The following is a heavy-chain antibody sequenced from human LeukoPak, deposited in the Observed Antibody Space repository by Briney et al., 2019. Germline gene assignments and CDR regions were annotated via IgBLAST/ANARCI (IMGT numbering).Heavy chain of an antibody. V-gene: IGHV1-18*01. CDR1: GYTFTSYG. J-gene: IGHJ6*02. Sequence: ASVKVSCTASGYTFTSYGISWVRQAPGQGLEWMGWISAYNGNTNYAQKLQGRVTMTTDTSTSTAYMELRSLRSDDTAVYYCARGRHGSGSYYLPPPDYYYYGMDVWGQGTTVTVSS. D-gene: IGHD3-10*01. CDR2: ISAYNGNT. CDR3: ARGRHGSGSYYLPPPDYYYYGMDV.